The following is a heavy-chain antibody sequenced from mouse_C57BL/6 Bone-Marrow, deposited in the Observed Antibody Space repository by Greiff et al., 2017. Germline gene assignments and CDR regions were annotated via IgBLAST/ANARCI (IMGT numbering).Heavy chain of an antibody. CDR1: GFTFSSYG. J-gene: IGHJ1*03. CDR2: ISSGGSYT. Sequence: DVKLVESGGDLVKPGGSLKLSCAASGFTFSSYGMSWVRQTPDKRLEWVATISSGGSYTYYPDSVKGRFTISRDNAKNTLYLQMSSLKSEDTARDYCARDDWYFDVWGTGTTVTVSS. V-gene: IGHV5-6*02. CDR3: ARDDWYFDV.